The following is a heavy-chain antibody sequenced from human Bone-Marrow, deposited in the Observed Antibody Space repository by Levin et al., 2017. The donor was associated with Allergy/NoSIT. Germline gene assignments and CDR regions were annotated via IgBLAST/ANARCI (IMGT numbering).Heavy chain of an antibody. CDR3: ARDLCSSTSCSPKLSGAFDI. V-gene: IGHV1-69*01. CDR1: GGTFSSYA. J-gene: IGHJ3*02. Sequence: GGSLRLSCKASGGTFSSYAISWVRQAPGQGLEWMGGIIPIFGTANYAQKFQGRVTITADESTSTAYMELSSLRSEDTAVYYCARDLCSSTSCSPKLSGAFDIWGQGTMVTVSS. D-gene: IGHD2-2*01. CDR2: IIPIFGTA.